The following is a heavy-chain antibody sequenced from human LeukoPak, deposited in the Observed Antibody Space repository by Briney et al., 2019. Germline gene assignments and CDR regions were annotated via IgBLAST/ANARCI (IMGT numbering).Heavy chain of an antibody. D-gene: IGHD2/OR15-2a*01. CDR1: GYTFTFCY. V-gene: IGHV1-2*02. CDR2: IIPSSGGT. CDR3: ARVLPSYN. J-gene: IGHJ4*02. Sequence: ASVTLSCTSSGYTFTFCYIHWMWQRQAQGHEWMGWIIPSSGGTTYAQKFKGRITMTRDTSISTAYMELMSLRSDDTAVYYCARVLPSYNWGQGTLVTVSS.